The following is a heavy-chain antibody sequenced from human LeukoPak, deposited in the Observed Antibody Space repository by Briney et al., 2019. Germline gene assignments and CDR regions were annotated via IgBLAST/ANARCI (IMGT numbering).Heavy chain of an antibody. CDR1: GGSFSGYY. CDR2: INHGGST. Sequence: SETLSLTCAVYGGSFSGYYWSWIRQPPETGLEWIGEINHGGSTNYNPSLKSRVTISVDTSKNQFSLKLSSVTAADTAVYYCARKPGGSYFDYWGQGTLVTVSS. CDR3: ARKPGGSYFDY. V-gene: IGHV4-34*01. D-gene: IGHD3-10*01. J-gene: IGHJ4*02.